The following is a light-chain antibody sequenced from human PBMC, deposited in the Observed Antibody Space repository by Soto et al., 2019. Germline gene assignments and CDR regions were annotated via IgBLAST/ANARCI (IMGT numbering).Light chain of an antibody. CDR3: GTWDSSLNAVV. CDR1: SSNIGNNY. CDR2: DNN. Sequence: QSVLTQPPSVSAAPGQKVTISCSGSSSNIGNNYVSWYQQLPGTAPKLLIYDNNKRPSRIPDRFSGSKSGTSATLGITGLQTGDEADYYCGTWDSSLNAVVLGGGTKLTVL. J-gene: IGLJ2*01. V-gene: IGLV1-51*01.